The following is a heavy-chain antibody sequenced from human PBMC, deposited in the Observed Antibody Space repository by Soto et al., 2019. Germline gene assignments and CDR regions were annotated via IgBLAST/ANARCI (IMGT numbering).Heavy chain of an antibody. Sequence: SXKVSFQASGGTXSSYAISWVRQAPVQGLEWMGGIIPIFGTANYAQKFQGRVTITADESTSTAYTELSSLRSEDTAVYYGAREGYCSSTSCSRAGMDVWGQGTTVTVSS. J-gene: IGHJ6*02. CDR2: IIPIFGTA. CDR3: AREGYCSSTSCSRAGMDV. V-gene: IGHV1-69*13. D-gene: IGHD2-2*01. CDR1: GGTXSSYA.